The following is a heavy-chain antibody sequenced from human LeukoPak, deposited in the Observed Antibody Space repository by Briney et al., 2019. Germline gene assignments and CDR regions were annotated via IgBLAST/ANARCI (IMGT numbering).Heavy chain of an antibody. J-gene: IGHJ1*01. D-gene: IGHD3-9*01. Sequence: GGSLRLSCAASGFTFSSYAMSWVRQAPGKGLEWVSAISGSGGSTYYADSVKGRFTISRDNSKNTLYLQMNSLRAEDTAVYYCAGGRYFDWLLSYFQHWGQGTLATVSS. CDR2: ISGSGGST. CDR1: GFTFSSYA. V-gene: IGHV3-23*01. CDR3: AGGRYFDWLLSYFQH.